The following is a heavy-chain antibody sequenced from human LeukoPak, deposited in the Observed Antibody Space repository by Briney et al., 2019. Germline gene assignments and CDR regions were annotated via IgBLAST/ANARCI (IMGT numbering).Heavy chain of an antibody. CDR2: IYYSGST. V-gene: IGHV4-59*01. D-gene: IGHD3-3*01. CDR3: ARAVWDDFYYYYMDV. J-gene: IGHJ6*03. Sequence: SETLSLTCTVSGGSISSYYWSWIRQPPGKGLEWIGYIYYSGSTNYNPSLKSRVTISVDTSKNQFSLKLSSVTAADTAVYYCARAVWDDFYYYYMDVWGKGTTVTVSS. CDR1: GGSISSYY.